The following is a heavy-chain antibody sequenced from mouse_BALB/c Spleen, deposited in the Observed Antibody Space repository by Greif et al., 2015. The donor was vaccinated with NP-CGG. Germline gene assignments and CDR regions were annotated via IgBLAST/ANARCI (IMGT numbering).Heavy chain of an antibody. CDR1: GYTFTSYW. CDR2: IDPSDSYT. Sequence: QVQLQQPGAELVKPGASVKLSCKASGYTFTSYWMHWVKQRPGQGLEWIGEIDPSDSYTNYNQKFKGKATLTVDKSSSTAYMQLSSLTSEDSAVHYCARKDNRGYAMDYWGQGSSVTVSS. CDR3: ARKDNRGYAMDY. J-gene: IGHJ4*01. D-gene: IGHD1-3*01. V-gene: IGHV1-69*02.